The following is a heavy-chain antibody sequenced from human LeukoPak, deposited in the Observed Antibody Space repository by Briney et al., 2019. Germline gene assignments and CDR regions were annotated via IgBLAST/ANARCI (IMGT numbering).Heavy chain of an antibody. D-gene: IGHD3-3*01. CDR3: AKHVLRCLEWLPIDAFDI. CDR1: GFTFSSYA. Sequence: GGSLRLSCAASGFTFSSYAMSWVRQAPGKGLEWVSAISGSGGSTYYADSVKSRFTISRDNSKNTLYLQMNSLRAEDTAVYYCAKHVLRCLEWLPIDAFDIWGQGTMVTVSS. CDR2: ISGSGGST. V-gene: IGHV3-23*01. J-gene: IGHJ3*02.